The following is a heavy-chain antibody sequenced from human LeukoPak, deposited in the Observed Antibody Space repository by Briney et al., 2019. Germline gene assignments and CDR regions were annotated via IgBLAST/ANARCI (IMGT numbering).Heavy chain of an antibody. Sequence: PGGSLRLSCAASGFTFSSYAMSWVRQAPGKGLEWVSAISGSGGSTFYADSVRGRFTISRDNAKNSLYLQMNSLRAEDTAVYYCARGTTGGYSPSHWGQGTLVTVSS. D-gene: IGHD5-12*01. J-gene: IGHJ4*02. CDR2: ISGSGGST. CDR1: GFTFSSYA. V-gene: IGHV3-23*01. CDR3: ARGTTGGYSPSH.